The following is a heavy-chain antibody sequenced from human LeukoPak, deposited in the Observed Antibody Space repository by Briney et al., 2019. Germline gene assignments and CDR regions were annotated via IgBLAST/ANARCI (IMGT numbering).Heavy chain of an antibody. CDR3: VYSSSFNYFDY. D-gene: IGHD6-6*01. J-gene: IGHJ4*02. CDR1: GYRFTSYW. V-gene: IGHV5-51*01. CDR2: IYPGDSDT. Sequence: GESLKISCKGSGYRFTSYWIGWVRQMPGKGLEWMGIIYPGDSDTRYSPSFQGQVTISADKSISTAYLQWSSLEASDTAMYYCVYSSSFNYFDYWGQGTLVTVSS.